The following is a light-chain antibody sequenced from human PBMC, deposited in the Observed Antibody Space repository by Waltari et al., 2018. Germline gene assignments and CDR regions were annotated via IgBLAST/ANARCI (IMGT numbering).Light chain of an antibody. V-gene: IGKV3-15*01. Sequence: EVVMTQSPATLSVSPGESATLSCRASQYVNINLDWYKQKPGQAPRLLIYAASTRATGVPARFSGSGSGTDFTLTISSLQSEDFAVYYCQQYNDWPRTFGLGTKVEIK. CDR1: QYVNIN. CDR2: AAS. CDR3: QQYNDWPRT. J-gene: IGKJ1*01.